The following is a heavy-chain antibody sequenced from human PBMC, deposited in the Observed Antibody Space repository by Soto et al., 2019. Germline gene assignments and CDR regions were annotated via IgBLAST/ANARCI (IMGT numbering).Heavy chain of an antibody. V-gene: IGHV1-58*01. CDR1: GFTFTSSA. D-gene: IGHD4-17*01. J-gene: IGHJ3*02. CDR3: AAGSTVNRAGAFDI. Sequence: SVKVSCKASGFTFTSSAVQWVRQARGQRLEWIGWIVVGSGNTNYAQKFQERVTITRDMSTSTAYMELSSLRSEDTAVYYCAAGSTVNRAGAFDIWGQGTMVTVSS. CDR2: IVVGSGNT.